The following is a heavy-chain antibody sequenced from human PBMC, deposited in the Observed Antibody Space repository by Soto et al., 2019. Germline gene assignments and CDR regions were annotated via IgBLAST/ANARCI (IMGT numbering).Heavy chain of an antibody. V-gene: IGHV3-48*02. CDR2: ISSSSSTI. Sequence: QIGGSLRLSCAASGFTFSSYSMNWVRQAPGKGLEWVSYISSSSSTIYYADSVKGRFTISRDNAKNSLYLQMNSLRDEDTAVYYCARDQDRTYYDYVWGTHFSNYYGMDVWGQGTTGTVS. D-gene: IGHD3-16*01. J-gene: IGHJ6*02. CDR1: GFTFSSYS. CDR3: ARDQDRTYYDYVWGTHFSNYYGMDV.